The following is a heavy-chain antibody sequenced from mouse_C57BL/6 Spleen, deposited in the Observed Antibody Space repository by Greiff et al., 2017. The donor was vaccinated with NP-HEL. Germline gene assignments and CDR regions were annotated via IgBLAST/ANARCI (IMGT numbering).Heavy chain of an antibody. V-gene: IGHV3-8*01. D-gene: IGHD1-1*01. CDR2: ISYSGST. Sequence: EVKLMESGPGLAKPSQTLSLTCSVTGYSITSDYWNWIRKFPGNKLEYMGYISYSGSTYYNPSLKSRISITRDTSKNQYYLQLNSVTTEDTATYYCARSAITTVVAEWYFDVWGTGTTVTVSS. CDR1: GYSITSDY. J-gene: IGHJ1*03. CDR3: ARSAITTVVAEWYFDV.